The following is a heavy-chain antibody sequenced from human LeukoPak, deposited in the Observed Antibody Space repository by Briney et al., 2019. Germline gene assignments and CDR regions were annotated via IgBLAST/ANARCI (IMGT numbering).Heavy chain of an antibody. D-gene: IGHD2-21*02. CDR3: ASQCGGDWFNYFEY. V-gene: IGHV4-61*02. J-gene: IGHJ4*01. CDR2: IYTSGST. Sequence: PSETLSLTCTVSGGSISSGSYYWSWIRQPAGKGLEWIGRIYTSGSTNYNPALKSRVTISVDTSKNQFSLKLSSVTAADPAVYLCASQCGGDWFNYFEYWGQGGLVNVPS. CDR1: GGSISSGSYY.